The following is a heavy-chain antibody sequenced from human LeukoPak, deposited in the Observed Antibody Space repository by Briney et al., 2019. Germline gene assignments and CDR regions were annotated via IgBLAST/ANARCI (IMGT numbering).Heavy chain of an antibody. Sequence: SETLSLTCAVYGGSFSGYYWSWIRQPPGKGLEWIGEINHSGSTNYNPSLKSRVTISVDTSKNQFSLKLSSVTAADTAVYYCARDVVVVPAAPHFDYWGQGTLVTVSS. D-gene: IGHD2-2*01. CDR3: ARDVVVVPAAPHFDY. J-gene: IGHJ4*02. V-gene: IGHV4-34*01. CDR1: GGSFSGYY. CDR2: INHSGST.